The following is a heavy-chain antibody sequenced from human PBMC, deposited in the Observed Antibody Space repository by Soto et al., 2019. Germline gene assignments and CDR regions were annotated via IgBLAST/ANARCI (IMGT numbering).Heavy chain of an antibody. CDR3: ARGDRDRETGLVPAAIDGMDV. J-gene: IGHJ6*02. CDR2: IIPIFGIA. CDR1: GGTFSRYS. V-gene: IGHV1-69*02. Sequence: QVQLVQSGAEVKKPGSSVKVSCKASGGTFSRYSITWVRQAPGHGLEWIGRIIPIFGIASYAQKFQGRVTITADDSTSTAYMELSSLRSDDTAVYYCARGDRDRETGLVPAAIDGMDVWGQGTTVTVSS. D-gene: IGHD2-2*01.